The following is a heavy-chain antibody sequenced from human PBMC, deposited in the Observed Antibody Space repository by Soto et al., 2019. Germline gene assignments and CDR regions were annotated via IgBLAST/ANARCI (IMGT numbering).Heavy chain of an antibody. CDR2: VSNGGVST. V-gene: IGHV3-23*01. Sequence: GGSLRLSCAASGLTFSLYAMTWVRQAPGKGLEWVSSVSNGGVSTNYADSVKGRFSISRDNSKNTLFLQMNSLRAEDTAVYYCAKARYSYFDYWGQGTLVTVSS. J-gene: IGHJ4*02. CDR3: AKARYSYFDY. CDR1: GLTFSLYA. D-gene: IGHD1-20*01.